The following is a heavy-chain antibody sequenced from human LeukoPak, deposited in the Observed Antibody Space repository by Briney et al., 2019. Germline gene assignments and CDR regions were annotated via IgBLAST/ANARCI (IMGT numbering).Heavy chain of an antibody. D-gene: IGHD5-24*01. Sequence: GGSLRLSCAASGFTVSSNYMSWVRQAPGKGLEWVSVIYSGGSTYYADSVKGRFTISRDNSKNTLYLQMNSLRAEDTAVYYCARVEMATWGPNWFDPWGQGTLVTVSS. CDR2: IYSGGST. CDR1: GFTVSSNY. V-gene: IGHV3-66*02. J-gene: IGHJ5*02. CDR3: ARVEMATWGPNWFDP.